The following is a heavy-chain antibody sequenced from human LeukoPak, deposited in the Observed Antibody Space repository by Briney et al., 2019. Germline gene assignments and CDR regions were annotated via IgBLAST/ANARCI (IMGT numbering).Heavy chain of an antibody. CDR1: GYTFTNYV. CDR3: ARGGTYGHFDY. J-gene: IGHJ4*02. V-gene: IGHV1-18*01. Sequence: GASVKVSCKASGYTFTNYVVVWVRQAPGHRLEWMGWINTYNGNTNYAQKFQGRVTMTTDTSTSTAYMEVRSLRSDDTAVYYCARGGTYGHFDYWGQGTLVTVSS. CDR2: INTYNGNT. D-gene: IGHD1-26*01.